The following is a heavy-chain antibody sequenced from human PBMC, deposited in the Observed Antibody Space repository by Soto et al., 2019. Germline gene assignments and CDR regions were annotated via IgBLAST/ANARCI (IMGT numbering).Heavy chain of an antibody. CDR2: MNSDGTST. CDR3: TRSGDADYEQRDDAFDI. V-gene: IGHV3-74*01. CDR1: GFAFSNYW. Sequence: EVQLVESGGGLVQPGGSLRLSCAASGFAFSNYWIHWVRQAPGKGLVWVSRMNSDGTSTSYADSVRGRLTISRDNAKNTLYLQMNSLRAEDTAVYYCTRSGDADYEQRDDAFDIWGQGTMVTVSS. J-gene: IGHJ3*02. D-gene: IGHD4-17*01.